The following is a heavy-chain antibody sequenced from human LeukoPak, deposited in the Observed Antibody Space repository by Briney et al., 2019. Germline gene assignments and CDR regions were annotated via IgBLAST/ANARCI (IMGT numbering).Heavy chain of an antibody. CDR2: IIPILGTA. CDR1: GGTFSSYA. J-gene: IGHJ3*02. V-gene: IGHV1-69*11. Sequence: SVKVSCKASGGTFSSYAISWVRQAPGQGLEWMGRIIPILGTANYAQKFQGRVTITTGESTTTAYMELSSLRSEDTAVYYCASQIRWNYGAFDIWGQGTMVTVSS. CDR3: ASQIRWNYGAFDI. D-gene: IGHD1-7*01.